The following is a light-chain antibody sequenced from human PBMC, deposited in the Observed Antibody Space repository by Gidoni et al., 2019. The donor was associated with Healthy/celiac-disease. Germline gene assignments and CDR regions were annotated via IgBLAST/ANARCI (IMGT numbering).Light chain of an antibody. CDR2: GAS. CDR3: QEYGSSP. Sequence: EIVLTQSPVTLSLSPGERATLSCSASQSVSSSYLAWYQQKPGPAPRLLIYGASSRATGLPDRFSGSGSGTDFTITISRLEPEDFAVYYWQEYGSSPFGGGTKVEIK. J-gene: IGKJ4*01. CDR1: QSVSSSY. V-gene: IGKV3-20*01.